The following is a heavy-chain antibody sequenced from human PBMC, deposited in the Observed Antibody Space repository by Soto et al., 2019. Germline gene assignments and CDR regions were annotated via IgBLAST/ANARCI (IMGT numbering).Heavy chain of an antibody. Sequence: SVKVCFKAYGGAFSSDAFSLVRQAPGQGLEWMGGLIPILGTTHYAQKFQGRVTITADESTNTAYMELSSLRSDDTAVYYCARASGYVSGWYHDYWGQGTRVTVSS. CDR3: ARASGYVSGWYHDY. CDR2: LIPILGTT. V-gene: IGHV1-69*13. CDR1: GGAFSSDA. D-gene: IGHD6-19*01. J-gene: IGHJ4*02.